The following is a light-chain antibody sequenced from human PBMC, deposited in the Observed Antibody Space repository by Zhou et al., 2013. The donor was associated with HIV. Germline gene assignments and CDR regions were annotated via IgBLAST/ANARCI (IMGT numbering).Light chain of an antibody. Sequence: DILMTQFPSSLSASIGDTVTITCRASQGIRNYLAWFQQKPGKAPKSLIYDASSLQSGVPSRFSGSGSGTEFTLIINSLQPDDFATYYCQKYNSAPLTFGGGTKVEIK. CDR3: QKYNSAPLT. CDR2: DAS. CDR1: QGIRNY. V-gene: IGKV1-16*01. J-gene: IGKJ4*01.